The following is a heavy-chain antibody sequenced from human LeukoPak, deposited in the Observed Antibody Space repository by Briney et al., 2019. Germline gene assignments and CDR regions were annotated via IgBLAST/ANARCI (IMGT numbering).Heavy chain of an antibody. CDR3: ARYGLVEFRNAFQY. CDR2: IHDRGSD. CDR1: GASITTTNFW. D-gene: IGHD6-6*01. V-gene: IGHV4-61*01. Sequence: SETLSLTCSVSGASITTTNFWWTWIRQSPGRGLEWIGYIHDRGSDKYNPALESRATLSVDTSKNQFSLKLNRVTAADTAVYYCARYGLVEFRNAFQYWGQGILVSVSS. J-gene: IGHJ1*01.